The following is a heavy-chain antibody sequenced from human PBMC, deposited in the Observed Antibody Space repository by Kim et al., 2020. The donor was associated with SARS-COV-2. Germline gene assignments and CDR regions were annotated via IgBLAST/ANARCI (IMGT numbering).Heavy chain of an antibody. V-gene: IGHV1-69*01. D-gene: IGHD1-1*01. Sequence: EQKFQGRVTITADESTSTAYMELSSLRSEDTAVYYCASTGTTGTNDAFDIWGQGTMVTVSS. J-gene: IGHJ3*02. CDR3: ASTGTTGTNDAFDI.